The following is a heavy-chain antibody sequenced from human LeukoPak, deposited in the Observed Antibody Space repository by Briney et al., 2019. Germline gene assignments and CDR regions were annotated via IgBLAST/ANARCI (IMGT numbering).Heavy chain of an antibody. J-gene: IGHJ5*02. CDR3: AMSTFGVVMRPRWFDP. D-gene: IGHD3-3*01. Sequence: GGSLRLSCAASGFTFSSYSMNWVRQAPGKGLEWVSYISSSSSTIYYADSVKGRFTISRDNAKNSLYLQMNRLRAEDTAVYYCAMSTFGVVMRPRWFDPWGQGTLVTVSS. V-gene: IGHV3-48*01. CDR2: ISSSSSTI. CDR1: GFTFSSYS.